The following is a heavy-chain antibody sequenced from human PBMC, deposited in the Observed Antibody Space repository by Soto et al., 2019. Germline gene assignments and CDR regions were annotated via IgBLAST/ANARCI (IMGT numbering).Heavy chain of an antibody. CDR2: LFYGGST. V-gene: IGHV4-39*01. D-gene: IGHD6-13*01. Sequence: QLQLQESGPGLVKPSETLSLTCTVSGGSIRSSSYYWGWTRQPPGKGLEWIGSLFYGGSTYYNPSLMSRVTVSVDTSQNQFSLKLSSVTAADTAVYYCARHGIAAAASVNWFDPWGQGTLVTVSS. J-gene: IGHJ5*02. CDR1: GGSIRSSSYY. CDR3: ARHGIAAAASVNWFDP.